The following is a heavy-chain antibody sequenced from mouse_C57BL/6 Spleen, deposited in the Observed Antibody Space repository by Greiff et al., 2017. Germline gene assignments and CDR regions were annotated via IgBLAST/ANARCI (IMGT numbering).Heavy chain of an antibody. CDR1: GYSFTGYY. V-gene: IGHV1-42*01. Sequence: EVKLMESGPELVKPGASVKISCKASGYSFTGYYMNWVKQSPEKSLEWIGEINPSTGGTTYNQKFKAKATLTVDKSSSTAYMQLKSLTSEDSAVYDCARRRAYYGNYGWYFDVWGTGTTVTVSS. J-gene: IGHJ1*03. D-gene: IGHD2-10*01. CDR2: INPSTGGT. CDR3: ARRRAYYGNYGWYFDV.